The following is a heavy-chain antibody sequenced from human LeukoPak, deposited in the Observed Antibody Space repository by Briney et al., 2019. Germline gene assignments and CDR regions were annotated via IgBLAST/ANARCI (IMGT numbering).Heavy chain of an antibody. V-gene: IGHV3-74*01. D-gene: IGHD2/OR15-2a*01. J-gene: IGHJ3*02. CDR3: ARLSGGAFDI. CDR2: ITSDGSNT. Sequence: QPGGSLRLSCAASGFTFSSYWMQWVRQAPGKGLVWVSRITSDGSNTVYADSVRGRFTISRDNAKNTLYLQMNSLRAVDTGVYYCARLSGGAFDIWGQGTLVTVSS. CDR1: GFTFSSYW.